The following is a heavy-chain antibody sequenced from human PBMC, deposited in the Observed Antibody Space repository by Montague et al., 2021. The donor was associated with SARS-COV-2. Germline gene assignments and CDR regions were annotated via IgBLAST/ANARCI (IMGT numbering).Heavy chain of an antibody. Sequence: CAISGGSVWSNTAAWNWIRQSPSGGLEWLGRTNYRSKWTSDYATSVEGRISIDPDTSKNQFFLQLRSVAPEDTGVYYCVRDTGSAQAGFDAWGQGTLVTVSS. CDR1: GGSVWSNTAA. J-gene: IGHJ4*02. V-gene: IGHV6-1*01. CDR3: VRDTGSAQAGFDA. D-gene: IGHD4-17*01. CDR2: TNYRSKWTS.